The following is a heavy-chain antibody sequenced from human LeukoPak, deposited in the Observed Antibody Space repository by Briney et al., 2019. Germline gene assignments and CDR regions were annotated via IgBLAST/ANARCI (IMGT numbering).Heavy chain of an antibody. CDR2: ISAYNGNT. Sequence: EASVKVSCKASGYTFTSYGISWVRQAPGQGLEWMGWISAYNGNTNYAQKLQGRVTMTTDTSTSTAYMELRSLRSDDTAVYYCARQKVEWELLPWSAFDIWGQGTMVTVSS. V-gene: IGHV1-18*01. CDR3: ARQKVEWELLPWSAFDI. D-gene: IGHD1-26*01. J-gene: IGHJ3*02. CDR1: GYTFTSYG.